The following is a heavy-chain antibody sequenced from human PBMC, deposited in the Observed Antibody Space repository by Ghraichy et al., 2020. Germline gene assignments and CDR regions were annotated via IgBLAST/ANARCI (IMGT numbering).Heavy chain of an antibody. D-gene: IGHD6-6*01. CDR1: GFTFGDYV. CDR2: ISWNSGRI. V-gene: IGHV3-9*01. Sequence: GGSLRLSCAASGFTFGDYVMHWVRQAPGKGLEWVSSISWNSGRIDYADSVKGRFTISRDNTKNSLFLQMNSVRAEDTAFYYCAKESSYFFDYWGQGTLVTVSS. J-gene: IGHJ4*02. CDR3: AKESSYFFDY.